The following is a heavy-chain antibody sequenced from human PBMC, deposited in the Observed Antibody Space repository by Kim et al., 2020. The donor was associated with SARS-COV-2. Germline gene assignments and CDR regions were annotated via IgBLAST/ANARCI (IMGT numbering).Heavy chain of an antibody. CDR3: AKQPSPFGYSSGWYFGP. Sequence: GGSLRLSCAASGFTFSSYAMSWVRQAPGKGLEWVSAISGSGGSTYYADSVKGRFTISRDNSKNTLYLQMNSLRAEDTAVYYCAKQPSPFGYSSGWYFGPWGQGTLVTVSS. CDR2: ISGSGGST. J-gene: IGHJ5*02. V-gene: IGHV3-23*01. CDR1: GFTFSSYA. D-gene: IGHD6-19*01.